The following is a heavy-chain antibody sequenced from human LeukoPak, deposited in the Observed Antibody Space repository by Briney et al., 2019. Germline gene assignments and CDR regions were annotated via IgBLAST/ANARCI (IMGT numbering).Heavy chain of an antibody. Sequence: GGSLRLSCAASGFTFSSYAMHWVRQAPGKGLEWVAVISYDGSNKYYADSVKGRFTISRDNSKNTLYLQMNSLRAEDTAVYYCAGDGAHIDRDGYKAYYMDVWGKGTTVTVSS. V-gene: IGHV3-30-3*01. J-gene: IGHJ6*03. D-gene: IGHD5-24*01. CDR3: AGDGAHIDRDGYKAYYMDV. CDR2: ISYDGSNK. CDR1: GFTFSSYA.